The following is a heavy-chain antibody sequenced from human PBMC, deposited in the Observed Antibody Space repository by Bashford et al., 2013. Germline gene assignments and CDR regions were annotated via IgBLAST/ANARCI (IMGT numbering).Heavy chain of an antibody. Sequence: GGSLRLSCAAFGFMFSSYAMHWVRQAPGKGLEWVAVISHDGSNKYYADSVKGRFTISRDNSKNTLFLQMNSLRAEDTAVYYCARGDYYGSGRYSDYWGQGTLVTVSS. J-gene: IGHJ4*02. CDR3: ARGDYYGSGRYSDY. CDR2: ISHDGSNK. D-gene: IGHD3-10*01. CDR1: GFMFSSYA. V-gene: IGHV3-30-3*01.